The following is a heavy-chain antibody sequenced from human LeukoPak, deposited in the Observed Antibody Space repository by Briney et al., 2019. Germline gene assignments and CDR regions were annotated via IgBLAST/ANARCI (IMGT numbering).Heavy chain of an antibody. CDR3: AAVAGTFQGFDY. D-gene: IGHD6-19*01. Sequence: GGSLRLSCAASGFTFSSYGMHWVRQAPGKGLEWGAVIWYDGSNKYYADSVKGRFTISRDNSKNTLYLQMNSLRAEDTAVYYCAAVAGTFQGFDYWGQGTLVTVSS. J-gene: IGHJ4*02. CDR2: IWYDGSNK. V-gene: IGHV3-33*08. CDR1: GFTFSSYG.